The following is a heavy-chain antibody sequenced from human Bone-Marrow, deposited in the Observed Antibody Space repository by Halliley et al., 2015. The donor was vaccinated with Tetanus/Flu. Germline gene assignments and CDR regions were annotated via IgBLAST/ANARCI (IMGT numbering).Heavy chain of an antibody. D-gene: IGHD3-10*02. Sequence: SLRLSCAASGFTVTTYWLHWVRQVPGKGLVWVSRINEDGGTITYADSVKDRFTISRDSAKNTLYLQMNSLRAEDTAVYYCVRDMFGPHDYWGQGTLVTVSS. V-gene: IGHV3-74*01. CDR2: INEDGGTI. CDR3: VRDMFGPHDY. J-gene: IGHJ4*02. CDR1: GFTVTTYW.